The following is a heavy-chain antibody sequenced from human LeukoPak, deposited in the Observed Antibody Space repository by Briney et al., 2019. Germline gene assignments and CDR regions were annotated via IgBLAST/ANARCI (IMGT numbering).Heavy chain of an antibody. Sequence: ASVKVSCKASGYTFTNYGVSWVRQAPGQGLEWMGRINPNSGGTNYAQKFQGRVTMTRDTSISTAYMELSRLRSDDTAVYYCARSGGGNTSHYFDYWGQGTLVTVSS. V-gene: IGHV1-2*06. CDR1: GYTFTNYG. D-gene: IGHD4-23*01. J-gene: IGHJ4*02. CDR2: INPNSGGT. CDR3: ARSGGGNTSHYFDY.